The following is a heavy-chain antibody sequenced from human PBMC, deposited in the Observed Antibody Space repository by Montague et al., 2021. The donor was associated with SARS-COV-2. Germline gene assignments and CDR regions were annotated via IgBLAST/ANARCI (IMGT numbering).Heavy chain of an antibody. J-gene: IGHJ4*02. CDR3: ARVAGGYYHDSSAYFDY. CDR2: INQSGST. V-gene: IGHV4-34*01. Sequence: SETLSLTCAVYGGSFSGYYWSWIRQPPGKGLEWIGEINQSGSTNXNPSLKSRVTLSVDTSKKQFSLKLSSLTAADTAVYYCARVAGGYYHDSSAYFDYWGQVSLVTVSS. D-gene: IGHD3-22*01. CDR1: GGSFSGYY.